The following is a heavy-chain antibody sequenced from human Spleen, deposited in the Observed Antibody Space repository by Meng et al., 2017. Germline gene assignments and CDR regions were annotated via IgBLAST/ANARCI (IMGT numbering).Heavy chain of an antibody. CDR1: GFPFDDYA. J-gene: IGHJ4*02. D-gene: IGHD3-10*01. CDR2: ISWNSGSI. CDR3: AKGPNYYGYADY. Sequence: SLKLSCAASGFPFDDYAMHGGRQARGKGLEWVSGISWNSGSIVYADSVKGRFTISRDNDENSLYPQMNSLSAEDTALYYWAKGPNYYGYADYWGQGTRVTVSS. V-gene: IGHV3-9*01.